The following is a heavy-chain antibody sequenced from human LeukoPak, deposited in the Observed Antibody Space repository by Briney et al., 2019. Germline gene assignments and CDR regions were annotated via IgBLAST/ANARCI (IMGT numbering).Heavy chain of an antibody. J-gene: IGHJ6*04. V-gene: IGHV1-69*06. CDR2: IIPIFGTA. D-gene: IGHD2-15*01. CDR3: ARDIVVVVAGEDYYYYGMDV. CDR1: GGTFSSYA. Sequence: SVKVSCKASGGTFSSYAISWVRQAPGQGLEWMGGIIPIFGTANYAQKFQGRVTITADKSTSTAYMELSSLRSEDTAVYYCARDIVVVVAGEDYYYYGMDVWGKGTTVTVSS.